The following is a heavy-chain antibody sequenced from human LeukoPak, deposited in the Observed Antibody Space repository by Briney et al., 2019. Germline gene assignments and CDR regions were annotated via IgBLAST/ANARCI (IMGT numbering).Heavy chain of an antibody. CDR2: IYTSGST. CDR1: GGSISSYY. Sequence: SETLSLTCTVSGGSISSYYWSWIRQPAGKGLEWIGRIYTSGSTNYNPSLKSRVTMSLDTSKNQFSLKLSSVTAADTAVYYCARVGSSLYRPGPYDYWGQGTLVTISS. J-gene: IGHJ4*02. V-gene: IGHV4-4*07. D-gene: IGHD6-13*01. CDR3: ARVGSSLYRPGPYDY.